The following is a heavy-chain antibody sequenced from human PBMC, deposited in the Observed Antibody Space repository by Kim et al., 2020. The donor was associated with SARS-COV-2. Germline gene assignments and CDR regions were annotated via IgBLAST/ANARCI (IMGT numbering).Heavy chain of an antibody. D-gene: IGHD1-26*01. Sequence: GGSLRLSCAGSGFTFSSHWMHWVRQAPGKGLVWVSHINGDGSSINYADSVKGRFTISRDNAKNTVYLQMNSLGVEDTAVYYCARDAWDWELGYHYGMDVWGQGTTVTVSS. V-gene: IGHV3-74*01. CDR3: ARDAWDWELGYHYGMDV. CDR2: INGDGSSI. CDR1: GFTFSSHW. J-gene: IGHJ6*02.